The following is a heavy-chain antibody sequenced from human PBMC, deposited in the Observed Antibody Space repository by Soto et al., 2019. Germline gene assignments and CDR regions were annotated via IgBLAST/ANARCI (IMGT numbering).Heavy chain of an antibody. V-gene: IGHV1-18*01. J-gene: IGHJ4*02. CDR2: ISAYNGNT. D-gene: IGHD6-13*01. CDR1: GYTFTSYG. CDR3: ARDQRYSSRQRVFDY. Sequence: RASVKVSCKASGYTFTSYGISWVRQAPGQGLEWMGWISAYNGNTNYAQKLQGRVTMTTDTSTSTAYMELRSLRSDDTAVYYCARDQRYSSRQRVFDYWGQGTLVTVSS.